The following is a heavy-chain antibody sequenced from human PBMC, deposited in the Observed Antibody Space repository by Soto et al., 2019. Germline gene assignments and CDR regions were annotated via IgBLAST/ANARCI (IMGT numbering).Heavy chain of an antibody. V-gene: IGHV3-9*01. CDR2: LTWNGEVL. CDR3: VKDSESSGYLTHLDY. CDR1: GFTFDDYA. Sequence: RRLSCVASGFTFDDYAIHWVRQTPGKGLEWVSGLTWNGEVLGYADSVKGRFTISIDNAKNSLYLEMNSLRPEDTALYYCVKDSESSGYLTHLDYWGQGTLVTSPQ. J-gene: IGHJ4*02. D-gene: IGHD3-22*01.